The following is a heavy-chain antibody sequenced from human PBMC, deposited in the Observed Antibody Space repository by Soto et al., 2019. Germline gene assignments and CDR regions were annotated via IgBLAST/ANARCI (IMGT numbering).Heavy chain of an antibody. CDR3: VALAR. D-gene: IGHD6-6*01. V-gene: IGHV1-8*01. CDR2: MKPSSGDT. CDR1: GYTFTTYD. J-gene: IGHJ4*02. Sequence: QVQLVQSGAEVREPGASVKVSCKASGYTFTTYDINWVRQATGQGLEWMGWMKPSSGDTGYGQKFQGRVALTRDTSTSTAYMELSGLKSEDTAVYYCVALARWGQGTRVTVSS.